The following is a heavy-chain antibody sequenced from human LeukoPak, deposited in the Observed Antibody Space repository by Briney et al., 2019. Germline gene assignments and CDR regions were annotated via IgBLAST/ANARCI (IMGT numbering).Heavy chain of an antibody. CDR2: ISYDGSDK. V-gene: IGHV3-30*18. D-gene: IGHD3-10*01. CDR1: GFTFSGYG. CDR3: ANSRGGSGSSPANY. Sequence: TGGSLRLSCAASGFTFSGYGMHWVRQAPGKGLEWVTVISYDGSDKYYADSVKGRFTISRDNSKNTLYLQMNSLRAKDTAVYYCANSRGGSGSSPANYWGQGTLVTVSS. J-gene: IGHJ4*02.